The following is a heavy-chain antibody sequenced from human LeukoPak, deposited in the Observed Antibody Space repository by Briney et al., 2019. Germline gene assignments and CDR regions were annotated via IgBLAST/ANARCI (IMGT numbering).Heavy chain of an antibody. CDR1: GGSISSYY. J-gene: IGHJ3*02. V-gene: IGHV4-4*07. CDR3: AKDHYLYYYDNSGLDI. D-gene: IGHD3-22*01. Sequence: SETLSLTRTVSGGSISSYYWSWIRQPAGKGLEWIGRIYTSEKTNYNPSLKSRVTMSLDTSKNQFSLKLSSVTAADTAVYYCAKDHYLYYYDNSGLDIWGQGTMVTVSS. CDR2: IYTSEKT.